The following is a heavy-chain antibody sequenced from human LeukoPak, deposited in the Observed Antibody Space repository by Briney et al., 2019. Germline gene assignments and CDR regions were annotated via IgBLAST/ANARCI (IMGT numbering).Heavy chain of an antibody. Sequence: GGSLRLSCAASGFSFSSYEMNWVRQAPGKGRHGVSYISSSGSAIYSAASVNGPSTISRDNAKNSLYLQMNSLRAEDTAVYYCARGQYCTNGVCTDYWYFDLWGRGTLVTVSS. CDR2: ISSSGSAI. J-gene: IGHJ2*01. CDR1: GFSFSSYE. CDR3: ARGQYCTNGVCTDYWYFDL. D-gene: IGHD2-8*01. V-gene: IGHV3-48*03.